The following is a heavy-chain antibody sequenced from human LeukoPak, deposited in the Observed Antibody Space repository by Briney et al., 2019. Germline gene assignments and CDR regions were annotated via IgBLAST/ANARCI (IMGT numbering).Heavy chain of an antibody. Sequence: GGSPRVSCAASGVTFSNFAMSWVRQAPGKGLEWVSTISGSGSSTYYADSVKGRFTISRDNSRNTLYLQMDSLGAEDPAVYYWAKDPPRGSADAFDIWGQGTRVTVSS. D-gene: IGHD2-15*01. J-gene: IGHJ3*02. V-gene: IGHV3-23*01. CDR1: GVTFSNFA. CDR2: ISGSGSST. CDR3: AKDPPRGSADAFDI.